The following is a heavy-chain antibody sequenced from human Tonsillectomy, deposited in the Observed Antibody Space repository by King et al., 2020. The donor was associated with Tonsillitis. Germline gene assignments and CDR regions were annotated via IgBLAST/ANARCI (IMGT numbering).Heavy chain of an antibody. CDR2: ISYDGSNK. Sequence: VQLVESGGGVVQPGRSLRLSCAASGFTFSSYAMHWVRQAPGKGLEWVAVISYDGSNKYYADSVKGRFTISRDNSKNTLYLQMNSLRAEDTAVYYCARVLRRDRGYYYYGMDVWGQGTTVTVSS. J-gene: IGHJ6*02. V-gene: IGHV3-30-3*01. CDR3: ARVLRRDRGYYYYGMDV. CDR1: GFTFSSYA.